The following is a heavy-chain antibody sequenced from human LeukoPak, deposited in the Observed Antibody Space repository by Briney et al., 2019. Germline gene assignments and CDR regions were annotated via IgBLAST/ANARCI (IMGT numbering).Heavy chain of an antibody. D-gene: IGHD3-3*01. CDR1: GYTFTSYD. V-gene: IGHV1-8*01. CDR3: AREDLLRFLVDY. Sequence: GASVKVSCKASGYTFTSYDINWVRQATGQGLEWMGWMNPNSGNTGYAQKFQGRVTMTRNTSISTAYMELSSLRSDDTAVYYCAREDLLRFLVDYWGQGTLVTVSS. J-gene: IGHJ4*02. CDR2: MNPNSGNT.